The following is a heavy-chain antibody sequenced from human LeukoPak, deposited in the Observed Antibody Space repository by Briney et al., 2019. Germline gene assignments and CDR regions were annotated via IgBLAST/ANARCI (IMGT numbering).Heavy chain of an antibody. J-gene: IGHJ6*02. D-gene: IGHD2-2*01. CDR1: GYTFTDYY. V-gene: IGHV1-2*02. CDR2: INPNSGGT. Sequence: ASVKVSCKASGYTFTDYYMHWVRQAPGQGLEWMGWINPNSGGTNYAQKFQGRVTMTRDTSISTAYMELSSLRSEDTAVYYCASVYQLLYLDYYGMDVWGQGTTVTVSS. CDR3: ASVYQLLYLDYYGMDV.